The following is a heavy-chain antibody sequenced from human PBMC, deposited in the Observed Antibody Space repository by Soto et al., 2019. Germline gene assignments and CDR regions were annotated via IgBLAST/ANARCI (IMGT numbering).Heavy chain of an antibody. Sequence: GGSLRLSCAASGFTVSSNYMSWVRQAPGKGLEWVSVIYSGGSTYYADSVKGRFTISRDNSKNTLYLQMNSLRAEDTAVYYCARGDETDAFYIWGQGTMVTVSS. J-gene: IGHJ3*02. CDR2: IYSGGST. V-gene: IGHV3-66*01. CDR3: ARGDETDAFYI. CDR1: GFTVSSNY.